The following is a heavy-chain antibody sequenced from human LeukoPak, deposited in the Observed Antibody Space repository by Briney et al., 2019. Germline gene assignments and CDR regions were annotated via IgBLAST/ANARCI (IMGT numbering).Heavy chain of an antibody. CDR2: INNSGSS. CDR3: ARDWGRIAVAGTYNWFDP. Sequence: SETLSLTCAVYSGSFSGYYWNWIRQPPGKGLEWIGEINNSGSSNYNPSLKSRVTISLDTSKNQFSLKLTSVTAADTAVYYCARDWGRIAVAGTYNWFDPWGQGTLVTVSS. CDR1: SGSFSGYY. D-gene: IGHD6-19*01. V-gene: IGHV4-34*01. J-gene: IGHJ5*02.